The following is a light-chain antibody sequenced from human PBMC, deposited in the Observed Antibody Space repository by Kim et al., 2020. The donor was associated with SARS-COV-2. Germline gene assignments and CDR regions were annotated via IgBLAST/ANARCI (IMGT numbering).Light chain of an antibody. Sequence: PRKAATPAFGPSQIVSVYFSWYRQKPGQAPTLLIYDAATGATGIPARFSGSGSGTAFALTISSLGPEDFAVYYCQQRNNWPPKYTFGQGTKLEI. CDR3: QQRNNWPPKYT. CDR1: QIVSVY. CDR2: DAA. J-gene: IGKJ2*01. V-gene: IGKV3-11*01.